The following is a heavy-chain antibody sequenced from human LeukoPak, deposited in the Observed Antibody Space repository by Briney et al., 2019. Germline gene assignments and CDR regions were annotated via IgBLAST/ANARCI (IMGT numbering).Heavy chain of an antibody. D-gene: IGHD1-7*01. Sequence: SEKVSCKASGGTFSSYAISWVRQAPGQGLEWMGGIIPIFGTANYAQKFQGRVTITADESTSTAYMELSSLRSEDTAVYYCARVRSWNYGPVDYWGQGTLVTVSS. CDR1: GGTFSSYA. V-gene: IGHV1-69*01. CDR2: IIPIFGTA. CDR3: ARVRSWNYGPVDY. J-gene: IGHJ4*02.